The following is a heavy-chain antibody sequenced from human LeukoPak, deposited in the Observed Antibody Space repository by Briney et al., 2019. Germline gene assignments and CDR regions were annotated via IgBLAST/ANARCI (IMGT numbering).Heavy chain of an antibody. CDR3: ARDRNSNPSDY. Sequence: ASVKVSCKASGSTFTGYYMHWLRQAPGQGLEWMGWINPNNGGTNYAQRFQGRVTMTRDTSISTAYMELSRLRSDDTAVYYCARDRNSNPSDYWGQGTLVTVSS. V-gene: IGHV1-2*02. CDR1: GSTFTGYY. J-gene: IGHJ4*02. D-gene: IGHD4-11*01. CDR2: INPNNGGT.